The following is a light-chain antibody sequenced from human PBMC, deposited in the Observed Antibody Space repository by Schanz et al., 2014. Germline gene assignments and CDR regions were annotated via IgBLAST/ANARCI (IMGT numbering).Light chain of an antibody. CDR1: QSVNSS. CDR3: QQYNTYRT. V-gene: IGKV3D-15*01. CDR2: AAS. Sequence: EIVLTQSPATLSVSPGERATLSCRPSQSVNSSLAWYQQKPGQAPRVVISAASRRAPGIPDRFSGSGSGTVFTLTISSLQPEDFATYYCQQYNTYRTFGQGTKVEI. J-gene: IGKJ1*01.